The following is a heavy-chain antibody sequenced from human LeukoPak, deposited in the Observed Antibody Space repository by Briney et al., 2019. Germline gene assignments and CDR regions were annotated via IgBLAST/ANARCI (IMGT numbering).Heavy chain of an antibody. CDR3: AKNYYYDNTGYWGAFDI. J-gene: IGHJ3*02. CDR1: GSTFSSYA. CDR2: ISTYNGKR. Sequence: ASVKVSCKASGSTFSSYAISWVRQAPGQGLEWMGWISTYNGKRNYAQKFQDRVTMTTDTSTSTAYMELRSLRSDDTAIYHCAKNYYYDNTGYWGAFDIWGQGTMVTVSS. V-gene: IGHV1-18*01. D-gene: IGHD3-22*01.